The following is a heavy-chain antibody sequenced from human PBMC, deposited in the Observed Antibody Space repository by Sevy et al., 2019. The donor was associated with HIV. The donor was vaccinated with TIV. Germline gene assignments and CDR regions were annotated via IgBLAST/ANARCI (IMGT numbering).Heavy chain of an antibody. V-gene: IGHV3-66*02. Sequence: GGSLRLSCAISGFTVNDKYIIWVRQAPGKGLEWVSVIFSSGSTYYADSAKGRFTISRDNSKNTVYLQMNSLIAEDTAVYYCVSLFLSYRSGWSYFDYWGQGTLVTVSS. D-gene: IGHD6-19*01. J-gene: IGHJ4*02. CDR3: VSLFLSYRSGWSYFDY. CDR1: GFTVNDKY. CDR2: IFSSGST.